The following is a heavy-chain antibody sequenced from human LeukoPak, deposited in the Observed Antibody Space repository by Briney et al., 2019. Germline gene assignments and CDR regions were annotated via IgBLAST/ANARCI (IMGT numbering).Heavy chain of an antibody. D-gene: IGHD3-10*01. V-gene: IGHV1-8*01. CDR3: ARGGYYGSGSYESGYDY. Sequence: GASVKVSCKASRYTFTSYDINWVRQATGQGLEWMGWMNPNSGNTGYAQKFQGRVTMTRNTSISTAYMELSSLRSEDTAVYYCARGGYYGSGSYESGYDYWGQGTLVTVSS. J-gene: IGHJ4*02. CDR2: MNPNSGNT. CDR1: RYTFTSYD.